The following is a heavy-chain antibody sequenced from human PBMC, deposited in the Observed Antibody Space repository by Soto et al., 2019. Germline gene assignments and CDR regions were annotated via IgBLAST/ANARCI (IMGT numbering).Heavy chain of an antibody. Sequence: PGGSLRLSCAASGFTFSSYSMNWVRQAPGKGLEWVSSISSSSSYIYYADSVKGRFTISRDNAKNSLYLQMNSLRAEDTAVYYWAGDARDDFWSGYYGYWGQGSLVTVSS. CDR1: GFTFSSYS. J-gene: IGHJ4*02. CDR3: AGDARDDFWSGYYGY. CDR2: ISSSSSYI. D-gene: IGHD3-3*01. V-gene: IGHV3-21*01.